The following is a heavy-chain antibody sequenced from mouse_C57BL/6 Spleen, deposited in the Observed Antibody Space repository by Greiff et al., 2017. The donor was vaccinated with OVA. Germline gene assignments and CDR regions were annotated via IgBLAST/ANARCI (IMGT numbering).Heavy chain of an antibody. D-gene: IGHD2-5*01. V-gene: IGHV1-80*01. CDR2: IYPGDGDT. Sequence: VQLQQSGAELVKPGASVKISCKASGYAFSSYWMNWVKQRPGKGLEWIGQIYPGDGDTNYNGKFKGKATLTADKSSSTAYMQLSSLTSEDSAVYFCARTSYYSTGFDYWGQGTTLTVSS. CDR3: ARTSYYSTGFDY. CDR1: GYAFSSYW. J-gene: IGHJ2*01.